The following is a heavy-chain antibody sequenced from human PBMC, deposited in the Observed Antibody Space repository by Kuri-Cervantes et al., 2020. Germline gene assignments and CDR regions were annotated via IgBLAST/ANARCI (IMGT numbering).Heavy chain of an antibody. D-gene: IGHD3-10*01. Sequence: SETLSLTCTVSGGSVSSYYWTWIRQPPGKGLESIGYIYSSGSTNYNPSLKSRVAISVDSSKNQFSLKLSSVTAADTAVYYCARNTIWFGELARFDPWGQGTLVTVSS. V-gene: IGHV4-59*02. CDR1: GGSVSSYY. J-gene: IGHJ5*02. CDR3: ARNTIWFGELARFDP. CDR2: IYSSGST.